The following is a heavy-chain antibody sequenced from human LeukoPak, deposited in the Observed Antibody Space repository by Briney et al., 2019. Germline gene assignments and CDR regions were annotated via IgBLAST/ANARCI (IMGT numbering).Heavy chain of an antibody. V-gene: IGHV5-51*01. J-gene: IGHJ5*02. D-gene: IGHD3-3*01. CDR3: ARGGVVRGGSWFDP. CDR1: GYSFPSYW. Sequence: GESLKISCKGSGYSFPSYWIGWVRQKPGKGLEWMGVIYPDDSDTRYSPPFQGQVTISADKSITTAYLQWNSLKASDTAVYYCARGGVVRGGSWFDPWGQGTLVTVSS. CDR2: IYPDDSDT.